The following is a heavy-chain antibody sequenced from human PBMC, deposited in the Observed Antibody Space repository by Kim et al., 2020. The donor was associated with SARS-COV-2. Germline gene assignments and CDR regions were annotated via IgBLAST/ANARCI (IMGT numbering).Heavy chain of an antibody. CDR3: TTDKGELLYRGVDY. V-gene: IGHV3-15*01. Sequence: GGSLRLSCAASGFTFSNAWMSWVRQAPGKGLEWVGRIKSKTDGGTTDYAAPVKGRFTISRDDSKNTLYLQMNSLKTEDTAVYYCTTDKGELLYRGVDYWGQGTLVTVSS. CDR2: IKSKTDGGTT. CDR1: GFTFSNAW. D-gene: IGHD1-26*01. J-gene: IGHJ4*02.